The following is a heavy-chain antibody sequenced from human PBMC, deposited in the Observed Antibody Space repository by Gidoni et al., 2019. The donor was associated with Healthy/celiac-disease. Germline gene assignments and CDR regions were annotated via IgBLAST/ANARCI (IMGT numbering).Heavy chain of an antibody. CDR2: INPNSGGT. CDR1: GYTFTGYY. CDR3: ARDIVVVVAAEFGMDV. V-gene: IGHV1-2*02. D-gene: IGHD2-15*01. J-gene: IGHJ6*04. Sequence: QVQLVQSGAEVKKPGASVKVSCQASGYTFTGYYMHWVRQAPGQGPEWMGWINPNSGGTNYAQKFQGRVTMTRDTSISTAYMELSRLRSDDTAVYYCARDIVVVVAAEFGMDVWGKGTTVTVSS.